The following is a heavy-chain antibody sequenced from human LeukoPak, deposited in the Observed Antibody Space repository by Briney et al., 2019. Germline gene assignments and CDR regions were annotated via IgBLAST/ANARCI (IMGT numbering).Heavy chain of an antibody. CDR2: INPNSGDT. J-gene: IGHJ4*02. Sequence: ASVKVSCKASGYTFTAYHMHWVRQAPGQGLEWMGRINPNSGDTNYAQKFQGRVTMTRDTSISTAYMELSRLRSDDTAVYYCARDAYVSSWPFDYWGQGTLVTVSS. V-gene: IGHV1-2*06. D-gene: IGHD6-13*01. CDR1: GYTFTAYH. CDR3: ARDAYVSSWPFDY.